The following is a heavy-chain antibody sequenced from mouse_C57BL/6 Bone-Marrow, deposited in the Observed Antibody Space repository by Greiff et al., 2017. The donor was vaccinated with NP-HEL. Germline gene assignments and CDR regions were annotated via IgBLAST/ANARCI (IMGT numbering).Heavy chain of an antibody. CDR3: ARWLPTYYAMDY. D-gene: IGHD2-2*01. J-gene: IGHJ4*01. CDR1: GFTFSDYY. Sequence: EVKLVESEGGLVQPGSSMKLSCTASGFTFSDYYMAWVRQVPEKGLEWVANINYDGSSTYYLDSLKSRFIISRDNAKNILYLQMSSLKSEDTATYYCARWLPTYYAMDYWGQGTSVTVSS. CDR2: INYDGSST. V-gene: IGHV5-16*01.